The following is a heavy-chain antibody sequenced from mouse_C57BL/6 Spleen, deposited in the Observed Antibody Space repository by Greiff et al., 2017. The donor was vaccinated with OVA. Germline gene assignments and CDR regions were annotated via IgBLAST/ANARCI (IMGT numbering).Heavy chain of an antibody. J-gene: IGHJ3*01. Sequence: VQGVESGEGLVKPGGSLKLSCAASGFTFSSYAMSWVRQTPEKRLEWVAYISSGGDYIYYADTVKGRFTISRDNARNTLYLQMSSLKSEDTAMYYCTRDGDGYYVAWLAYWGQGTLVTVSA. V-gene: IGHV5-9-1*02. CDR3: TRDGDGYYVAWLAY. CDR2: ISSGGDYI. D-gene: IGHD2-3*01. CDR1: GFTFSSYA.